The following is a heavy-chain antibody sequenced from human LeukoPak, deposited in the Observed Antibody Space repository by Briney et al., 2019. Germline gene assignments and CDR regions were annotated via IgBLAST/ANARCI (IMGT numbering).Heavy chain of an antibody. CDR1: GGSFSNYY. D-gene: IGHD1-7*01. CDR3: ARRWNYGRNYYIDV. CDR2: INDSGRI. J-gene: IGHJ6*03. Sequence: SETLSLTCAVYGGSFSNYYWSWIRQPPGKGLEWIGEINDSGRINYNPSLLSRVTVSVDPSKNQFSLSLTPVTATDTAVYYCARRWNYGRNYYIDVWGKGATVSVSS. V-gene: IGHV4-34*01.